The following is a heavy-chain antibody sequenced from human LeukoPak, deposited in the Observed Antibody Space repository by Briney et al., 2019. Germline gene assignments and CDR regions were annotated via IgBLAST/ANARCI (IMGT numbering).Heavy chain of an antibody. Sequence: PGGSLRLSCAASGFTFSSYGMHWVRQAPGKGLEWVAFIRYDGSNKYYADSVKGRFTISRDNSKNTLYLQMNSLRAEDTAVYYCARWDDSSGYYYVPDAFDIWGQGTMVTVSS. CDR2: IRYDGSNK. CDR3: ARWDDSSGYYYVPDAFDI. CDR1: GFTFSSYG. D-gene: IGHD3-22*01. V-gene: IGHV3-30*02. J-gene: IGHJ3*02.